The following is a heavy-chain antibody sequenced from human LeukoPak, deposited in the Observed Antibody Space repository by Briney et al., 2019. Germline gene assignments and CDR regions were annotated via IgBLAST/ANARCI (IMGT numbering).Heavy chain of an antibody. CDR2: IHHSGST. Sequence: PSETLSLTCTVSGGSITSGTFYWGWTRQPPGKGLEWIGTIHHSGSTSYNPSLQSRATISVDTSNNQFSLKLSSVTAADTAVYYCARARILSTGDYFDPWGQGTLVTVSS. D-gene: IGHD5/OR15-5a*01. V-gene: IGHV4-39*07. CDR1: GGSITSGTFY. CDR3: ARARILSTGDYFDP. J-gene: IGHJ5*02.